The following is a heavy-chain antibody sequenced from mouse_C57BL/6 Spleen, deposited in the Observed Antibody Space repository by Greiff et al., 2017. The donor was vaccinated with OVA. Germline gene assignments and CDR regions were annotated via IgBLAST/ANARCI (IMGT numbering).Heavy chain of an antibody. Sequence: VQLQQSGAELVRPGTSVKMSCKASGYTFTNYWIGWAKQRPGHGLEWIGDIYPGGGYTNYNEKFKGKATLTADKSSSTAYMQFSSLTSEDSAIYYCAGGHYYGSSYDYAMDYWGQGTSVTVSS. CDR2: IYPGGGYT. CDR1: GYTFTNYW. J-gene: IGHJ4*01. D-gene: IGHD1-1*01. CDR3: AGGHYYGSSYDYAMDY. V-gene: IGHV1-63*01.